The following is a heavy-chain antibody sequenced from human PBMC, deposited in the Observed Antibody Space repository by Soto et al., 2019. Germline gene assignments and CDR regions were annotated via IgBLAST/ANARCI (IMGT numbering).Heavy chain of an antibody. V-gene: IGHV5-51*01. D-gene: IGHD1-26*01. CDR2: IYPGDSDT. CDR3: AAYSGSFYYGMDV. CDR1: GYSFTIYW. J-gene: IGHJ6*02. Sequence: PGESLKISCKASGYSFTIYWIGWVLQMPGKGLEWMGIIYPGDSDTRYSPSFQGQVTISADKSISTAYLQWSSLKASDTAMYYCAAYSGSFYYGMDVWGQGTTVTVSS.